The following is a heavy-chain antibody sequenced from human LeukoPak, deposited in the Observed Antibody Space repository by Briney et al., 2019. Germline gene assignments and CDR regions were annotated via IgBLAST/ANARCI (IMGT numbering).Heavy chain of an antibody. V-gene: IGHV4-31*03. CDR3: ARTNHWYSSPPIFDY. CDR1: GGSISSGGYY. D-gene: IGHD6-13*01. Sequence: SETLSLTCTVSGGSISSGGYYWSWIRQRPGPGLEWIGYIYYSGSTYYNPSLKSRVPISVDTSKTQCSLKLSSVTAADTAVYYCARTNHWYSSPPIFDYWGQGTLVTVSS. CDR2: IYYSGST. J-gene: IGHJ4*02.